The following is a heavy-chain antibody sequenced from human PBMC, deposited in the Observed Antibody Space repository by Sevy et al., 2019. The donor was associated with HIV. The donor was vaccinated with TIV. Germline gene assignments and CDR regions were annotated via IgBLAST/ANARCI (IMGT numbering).Heavy chain of an antibody. J-gene: IGHJ3*02. CDR3: ARDFSPDYGGELYAFDI. Sequence: GGSLRLSCAASGFTFSDYYMSRIRQAPGKGLEWVSYISSSGSTIYYADSVKGRFTISRDNAKNSLYLQMNSLRAEDTAVYYCARDFSPDYGGELYAFDIWGQGTMVTVSS. D-gene: IGHD4-17*01. V-gene: IGHV3-11*01. CDR1: GFTFSDYY. CDR2: ISSSGSTI.